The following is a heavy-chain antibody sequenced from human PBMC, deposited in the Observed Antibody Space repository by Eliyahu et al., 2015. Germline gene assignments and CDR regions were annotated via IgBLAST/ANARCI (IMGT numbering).Heavy chain of an antibody. V-gene: IGHV3-64D*06. CDR1: GFXFSXXA. J-gene: IGHJ4*02. CDR3: VKDRHSFDWLFTTYYFDY. CDR2: ISSNGDST. D-gene: IGHD3-9*01. Sequence: EVQLVESGGGLVQSGGSLRLSCXASGFXFSXXAXHWVRQXPGKGLEYVSAISSNGDSTYYADSVKGRFTISRDNSKNTLYLQMSSLRAEDTAVYYCVKDRHSFDWLFTTYYFDYWGQGTLVTVSS.